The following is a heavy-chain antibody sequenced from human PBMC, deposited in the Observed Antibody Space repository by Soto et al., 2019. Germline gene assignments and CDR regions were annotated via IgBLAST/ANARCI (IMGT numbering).Heavy chain of an antibody. CDR3: ARSQGSSTSLEIYYYYYYGMDV. CDR2: IIPIPGTA. D-gene: IGHD2-2*01. J-gene: IGHJ6*02. Sequence: QVQLVQSGAEVKKPGSSVKVSCTASGGTFGSYAISWVRQAPGQGLEWIGGIIPIPGTANYAQKFQGRVTIAADESTSTAYMELSSLRSEDTAVYYCARSQGSSTSLEIYYYYYYGMDVWGQGTTVTVSS. V-gene: IGHV1-69*01. CDR1: GGTFGSYA.